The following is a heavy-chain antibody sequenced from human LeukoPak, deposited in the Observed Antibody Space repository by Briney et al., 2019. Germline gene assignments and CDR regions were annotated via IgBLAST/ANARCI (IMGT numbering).Heavy chain of an antibody. Sequence: GASVKVSCKASGYTFTGYYMHWVRQAPGQGLEWMGWINPNSGGTNYAQKFQGRVTMTRDTSISTAYMELSRLRSDDTAVYYCARGGGVRDGYNSNNWFDPWGQGTLVTVSS. J-gene: IGHJ5*02. CDR1: GYTFTGYY. D-gene: IGHD5-24*01. V-gene: IGHV1-2*02. CDR3: ARGGGVRDGYNSNNWFDP. CDR2: INPNSGGT.